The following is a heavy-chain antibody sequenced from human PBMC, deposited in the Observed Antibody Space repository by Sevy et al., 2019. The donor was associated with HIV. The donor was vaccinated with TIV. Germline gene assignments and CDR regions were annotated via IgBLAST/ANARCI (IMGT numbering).Heavy chain of an antibody. Sequence: GGSLRLSCVASGFIFNNSAMSWVRQASKKGLEWVSVIYSDGSTHHADSVKGRFTISRDNSKNTLYLQMNSLRVEDTAVYYCARGKSGYGYGLDYWGQGTLVTVSS. CDR1: GFIFNNSA. J-gene: IGHJ4*02. CDR3: ARGKSGYGYGLDY. D-gene: IGHD5-18*01. CDR2: IYSDGST. V-gene: IGHV3-66*01.